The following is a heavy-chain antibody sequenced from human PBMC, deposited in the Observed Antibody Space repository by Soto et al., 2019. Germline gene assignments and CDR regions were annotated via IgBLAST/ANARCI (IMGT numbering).Heavy chain of an antibody. D-gene: IGHD3-16*02. CDR2: ILHTGNT. CDR1: GDSFTSSNW. V-gene: IGHV4-4*02. CDR3: ARCPRRVGRKCYLVY. Sequence: QVQLQESGPGLVKPSGTLSLTCAVSGDSFTSSNWWAWVRQPPGKGLEWIGDILHTGNTDYSPSLRSRVAISIDTSKTQFALNLTSVTATDSAVYYCARCPRRVGRKCYLVYWGLGVLVTVSS. J-gene: IGHJ4*02.